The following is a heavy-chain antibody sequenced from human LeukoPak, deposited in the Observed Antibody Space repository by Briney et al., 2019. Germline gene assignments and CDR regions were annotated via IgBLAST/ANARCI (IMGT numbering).Heavy chain of an antibody. CDR2: ISASGDNT. Sequence: GGSLRLSCAASEFTFNIYAMTWVRQPPGRGLEWVSAISASGDNTYYADSVKGRFTISRDNSKNTLYLQVNSLRAEDTAVYLCAKDVPAAYFDYWGQGTLVTVSS. D-gene: IGHD2-2*01. CDR3: AKDVPAAYFDY. CDR1: EFTFNIYA. V-gene: IGHV3-23*01. J-gene: IGHJ4*02.